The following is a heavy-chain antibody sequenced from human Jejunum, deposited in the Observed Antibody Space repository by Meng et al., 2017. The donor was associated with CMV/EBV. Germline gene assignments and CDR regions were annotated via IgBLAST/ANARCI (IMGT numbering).Heavy chain of an antibody. CDR2: ISSFGDTT. CDR1: FRTYA. J-gene: IGHJ4*02. D-gene: IGHD1-14*01. CDR3: AKDPDSYISTLGTTFDS. V-gene: IGHV3-23*01. Sequence: FRTYAISWVRQAPGRGLGWVATISSFGDTTHYTDSVRGRFTISRDNSNNVLYLQMNTLSAGDTALYYCAKDPDSYISTLGTTFDSWGQGTLVTVSS.